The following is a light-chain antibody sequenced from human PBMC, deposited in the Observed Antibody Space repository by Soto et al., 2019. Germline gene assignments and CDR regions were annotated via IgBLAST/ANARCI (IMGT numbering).Light chain of an antibody. CDR3: QQYNAWPLT. CDR2: GAS. V-gene: IGKV3-15*01. Sequence: EKVMTQSPAALSVSPGERATLSCRASQSVNSNLAWYQQKPGQAPRLLLYGASTRATGIPARFSGSASGTEFTLTISSLQSEDFAVYYCQQYNAWPLTFGGGTKVEIK. J-gene: IGKJ4*01. CDR1: QSVNSN.